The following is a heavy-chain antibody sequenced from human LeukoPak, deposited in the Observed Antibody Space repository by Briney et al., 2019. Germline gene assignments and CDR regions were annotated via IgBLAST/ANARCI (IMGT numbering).Heavy chain of an antibody. CDR2: INHSGST. V-gene: IGHV4-34*01. Sequence: PSETLSLTCAVYGGSFSGHYWSWIRQPPGKGLEWIGEINHSGSTNYNPSLKSRVTISVDTSKNQFSLKLSSVTAADTAVYYCARGPGTVYFDYWGQGTLVTVSS. J-gene: IGHJ4*02. D-gene: IGHD1-1*01. CDR3: ARGPGTVYFDY. CDR1: GGSFSGHY.